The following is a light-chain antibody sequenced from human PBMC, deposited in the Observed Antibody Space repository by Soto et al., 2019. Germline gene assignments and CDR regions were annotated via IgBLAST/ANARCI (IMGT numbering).Light chain of an antibody. CDR2: AAS. Sequence: DIQMTQSPSSLSASVGDGVTITSRASQGIRNDLGWYQQKPGKAPKCMIFAASSLQSGVPSRFSGSGSGTDFTLTITRLEPEDFAVYFCQQYGSSPRTLGQGTRLEIK. CDR1: QGIRND. V-gene: IGKV1-17*01. CDR3: QQYGSSPRT. J-gene: IGKJ5*01.